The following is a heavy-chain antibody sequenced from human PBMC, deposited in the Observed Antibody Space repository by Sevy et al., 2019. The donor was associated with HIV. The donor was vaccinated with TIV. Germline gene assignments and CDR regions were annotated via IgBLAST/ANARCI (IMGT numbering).Heavy chain of an antibody. CDR1: NYSISSGYF. V-gene: IGHV4-38-2*02. Sequence: SETLYLTCTVSNYSISSGYFWGWIRQPPGKGLEWIGSIYHSGRTYYNPSLKSRVTVSVDTAKNQFSLKLSSVTAADTAVYYCGHIAVAREGEYYFDYWGQGTLVTVSS. D-gene: IGHD6-19*01. CDR3: GHIAVAREGEYYFDY. CDR2: IYHSGRT. J-gene: IGHJ4*02.